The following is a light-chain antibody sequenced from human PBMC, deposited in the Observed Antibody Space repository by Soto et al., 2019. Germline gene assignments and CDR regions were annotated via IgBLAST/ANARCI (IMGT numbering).Light chain of an antibody. J-gene: IGLJ1*01. CDR3: CSYAGSYTYV. Sequence: NFMLTQPHSVSESPGRTVTISCTRSGGSIASGLVQWYQVRPGSGPTTVISEDNQRPSGVPDRFSGSIDSSSNSASLTISGLQAEDEAVYYCCSYAGSYTYVFGAETKLTVL. V-gene: IGLV6-57*04. CDR2: EDN. CDR1: GGSIASGL.